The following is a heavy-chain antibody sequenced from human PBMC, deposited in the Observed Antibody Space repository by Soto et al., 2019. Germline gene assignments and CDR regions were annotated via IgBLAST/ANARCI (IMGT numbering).Heavy chain of an antibody. J-gene: IGHJ5*02. D-gene: IGHD6-13*01. CDR3: ARASTSHTLQQLGDWFDP. CDR2: IYYSGST. V-gene: IGHV4-61*08. Sequence: SETLSLTCTVAGGSISSGGYYWSWIRQHPGKGLEWIGYIYYSGSTYYNPSLKSRVTISVDTSKNQFSLKLSSVTAADTAVYYCARASTSHTLQQLGDWFDPWGQGTLVTVSS. CDR1: GGSISSGGYY.